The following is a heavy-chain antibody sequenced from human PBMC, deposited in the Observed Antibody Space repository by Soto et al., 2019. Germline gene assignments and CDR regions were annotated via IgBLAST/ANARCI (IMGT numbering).Heavy chain of an antibody. D-gene: IGHD3-10*01. Sequence: ESLSLSCAASGFPFGTTDMSWVRQATGEGLEWVSTIDGSGGITFYADSVKGRFTISRDNSRNTVYLQMNSLRGDDTVMYHYVKNSGWFNTWGQGALVTVSS. J-gene: IGHJ5*02. CDR3: VKNSGWFNT. CDR2: IDGSGGIT. V-gene: IGHV3-23*01. CDR1: GFPFGTTD.